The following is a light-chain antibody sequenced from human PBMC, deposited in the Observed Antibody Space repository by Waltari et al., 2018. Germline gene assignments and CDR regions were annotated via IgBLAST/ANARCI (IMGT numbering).Light chain of an antibody. V-gene: IGKV1-39*01. CDR3: QQSSSSPWYT. J-gene: IGKJ2*01. CDR2: AAS. Sequence: DIRMTQSPSSLSASVGDRVTITCRASQNINNYLNWYQQKPGKAPKLLIYAASTLQREVPSRFSGSGSGTDFTLTISSLQPEDFATYYCQQSSSSPWYTFGQGTKLEI. CDR1: QNINNY.